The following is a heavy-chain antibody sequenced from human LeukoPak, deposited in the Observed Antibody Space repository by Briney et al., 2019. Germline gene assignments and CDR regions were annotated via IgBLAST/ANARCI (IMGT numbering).Heavy chain of an antibody. CDR3: ARDLPSGGAFDI. D-gene: IGHD3-16*01. CDR2: IIPIFGTA. CDR1: GGTFSSYA. J-gene: IGHJ3*02. Sequence: SVKGSCKASGGTFSSYAISWVRQAPGQGLEWMGGIIPIFGTANYAQKFQGRVTITADESTSTAYMELSSLRSEDTAVYYCARDLPSGGAFDIWGQGTMVTVSS. V-gene: IGHV1-69*13.